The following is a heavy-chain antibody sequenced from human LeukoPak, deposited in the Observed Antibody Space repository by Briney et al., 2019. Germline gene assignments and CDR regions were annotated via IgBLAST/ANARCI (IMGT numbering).Heavy chain of an antibody. CDR1: GGSFSGYY. V-gene: IGHV4-34*01. Sequence: KPSETLSLTCAVYGGSFSGYYWSWIRQPPGKGLEWIGEINHSGSTNYNPSLKSRVTISVDTSKNQFSLKLSSVTAADTAVYYCARDGYCSSTRCSDAFDIWGQGTMVTVSS. CDR2: INHSGST. D-gene: IGHD2-2*03. J-gene: IGHJ3*02. CDR3: ARDGYCSSTRCSDAFDI.